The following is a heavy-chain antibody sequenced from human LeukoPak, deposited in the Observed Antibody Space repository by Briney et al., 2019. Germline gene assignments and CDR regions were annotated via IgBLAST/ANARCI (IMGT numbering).Heavy chain of an antibody. CDR2: INHSGST. J-gene: IGHJ3*02. V-gene: IGHV4-34*01. CDR3: ARGYRADAFDI. CDR1: GGSFSCYY. D-gene: IGHD1-1*01. Sequence: SETLSLPCAVYGGSFSCYYWSWIRQPPGKGLEWIGEINHSGSTNYNPSLKSRVTISVDTSKNQFSLKLSSVTAADTAVYYCARGYRADAFDIWGQGTMVTVSS.